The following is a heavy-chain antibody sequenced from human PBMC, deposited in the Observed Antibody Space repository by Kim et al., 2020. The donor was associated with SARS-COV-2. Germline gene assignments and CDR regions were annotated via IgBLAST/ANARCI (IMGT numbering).Heavy chain of an antibody. CDR1: GVSISSYY. CDR2: IYYSGST. V-gene: IGHV4-59*13. D-gene: IGHD2-15*01. CDR3: ARVLGERGGYCSGGSCYGMAV. J-gene: IGHJ6*02. Sequence: SETLSLTCTVSGVSISSYYWSWIRQPPGKGLEWIGYIYYSGSTNYNPSLKSRVTISVDTSKNQYSLKPSSVTAADTAVYYCARVLGERGGYCSGGSCYGMAVWGQGTTVTVSS.